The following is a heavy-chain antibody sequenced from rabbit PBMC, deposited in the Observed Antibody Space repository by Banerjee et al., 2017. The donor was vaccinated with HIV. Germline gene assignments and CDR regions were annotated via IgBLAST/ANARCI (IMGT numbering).Heavy chain of an antibody. D-gene: IGHD8-1*01. CDR2: IYGGSSGST. Sequence: QEQLVESGGDLVKPGASLTLTCKASGFDFSSSYYMCWVRQAPGKGLECIACIYGGSSGSTYYASWAKGRFTISKTSSTTVTLQMTSLTAADTATYFCARDAGSGAYIDGYFDLWGPGTLVTVS. V-gene: IGHV1S45*01. J-gene: IGHJ4*01. CDR1: GFDFSSSYY. CDR3: ARDAGSGAYIDGYFDL.